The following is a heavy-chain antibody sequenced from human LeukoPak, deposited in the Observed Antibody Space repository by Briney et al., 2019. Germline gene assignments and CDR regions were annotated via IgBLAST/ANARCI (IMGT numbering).Heavy chain of an antibody. CDR1: GFTFSSYG. D-gene: IGHD2-21*02. V-gene: IGHV3-23*01. J-gene: IGHJ6*02. Sequence: GGSLRLSCAASGFTFSSYGMHWVRQAPGKGLEWVSGISASGGSTWYADSVKGRFTISRDNSKNTLYLQIYSLRAEDTAVYYCARDSETETGWYYYGMDVWGQGTTVTVSS. CDR2: ISASGGST. CDR3: ARDSETETGWYYYGMDV.